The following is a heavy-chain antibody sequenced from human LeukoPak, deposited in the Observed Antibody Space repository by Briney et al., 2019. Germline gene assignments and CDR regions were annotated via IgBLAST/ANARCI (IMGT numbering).Heavy chain of an antibody. Sequence: GGTLRLSCSSSVFTFSIRPMHWVRQAPGKGLEYVSDSSANWGSTYSADSARGRFIIYGDNSKHSVYRQMSGLIPEDTALYYCVTQLSGWVYWGKGTLVTVSS. CDR1: VFTFSIRP. CDR3: VTQLSGWVY. CDR2: SSANWGST. V-gene: IGHV3-64D*06. J-gene: IGHJ4*02. D-gene: IGHD6-19*01.